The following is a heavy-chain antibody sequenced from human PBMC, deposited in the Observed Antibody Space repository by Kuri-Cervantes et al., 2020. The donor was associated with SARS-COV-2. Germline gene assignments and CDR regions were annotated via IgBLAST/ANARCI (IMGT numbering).Heavy chain of an antibody. CDR1: GFTFNNHA. Sequence: ESLKISCAASGFTFNNHALYWVRQPPGKGLEWIGEIYHSGSTNYNPSLKSRVTILVDKSKNQFSLKLSSVTATDTAVYYCARVLWDCSRTNCYRYYYYGMGVWGQGTTVTVSS. J-gene: IGHJ6*02. CDR3: ARVLWDCSRTNCYRYYYYGMGV. CDR2: IYHSGST. D-gene: IGHD2-2*02. V-gene: IGHV4/OR15-8*01.